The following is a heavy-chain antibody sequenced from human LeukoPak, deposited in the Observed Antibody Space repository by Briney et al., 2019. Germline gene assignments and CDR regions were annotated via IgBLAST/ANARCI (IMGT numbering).Heavy chain of an antibody. J-gene: IGHJ4*02. V-gene: IGHV3-74*01. CDR3: AKDQDHIGY. CDR2: FNSDGRSA. CDR1: GFTVSAYW. Sequence: GGSLRLSCAASGFTVSAYWMHWVRQAPGKGLVWVSRFNSDGRSAYYADSVKGRFTISRDNAKNTLYLQMNSLRAEDTAVYYCAKDQDHIGYWGQGTLVTVSS.